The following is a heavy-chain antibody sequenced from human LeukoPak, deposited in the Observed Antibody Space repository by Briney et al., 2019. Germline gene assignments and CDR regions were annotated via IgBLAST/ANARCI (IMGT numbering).Heavy chain of an antibody. Sequence: PGGSLRLSCAASGFTFSTYAMHWVRQAPGKGLEWVAVISYDGSSKYYADSVKGRFTISRDNSKNTLYLQMNTLRAEDTAVYYCAKDVSWNWFDPWGQGTLVTVSS. CDR3: AKDVSWNWFDP. V-gene: IGHV3-30*18. CDR2: ISYDGSSK. CDR1: GFTFSTYA. J-gene: IGHJ5*02.